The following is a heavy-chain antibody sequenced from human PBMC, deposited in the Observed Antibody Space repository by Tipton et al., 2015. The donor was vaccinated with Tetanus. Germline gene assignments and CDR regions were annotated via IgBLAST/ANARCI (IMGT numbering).Heavy chain of an antibody. Sequence: PGLVKPSETLSLTCSVSGDSGSRHYWSWIRQPPGKALEWIGDIFYSGNSISNPSFRSRVTMSVDTSRTLFSLTLIAVTAADTAVYFCARGLIDDFLGSRIYFDSWGPGTLVTVSS. V-gene: IGHV4-59*02. CDR3: ARGLIDDFLGSRIYFDS. CDR2: IFYSGNS. CDR1: GDSGSRHY. D-gene: IGHD2-8*01. J-gene: IGHJ4*02.